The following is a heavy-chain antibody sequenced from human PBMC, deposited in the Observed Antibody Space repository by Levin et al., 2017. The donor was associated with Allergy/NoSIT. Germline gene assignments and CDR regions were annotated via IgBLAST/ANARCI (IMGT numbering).Heavy chain of an antibody. D-gene: IGHD5-12*01. Sequence: GGSLRLSCAASGFSFSTYAMNWVRQAPGKGLEWVSGISGDFTTYYADSVKGRFTISRDNSKNTVYLQMNSLRDEDTAVYFCARGYDRGVLSSWGQGTLVTVSS. CDR3: ARGYDRGVLSS. J-gene: IGHJ5*02. CDR1: GFSFSTYA. CDR2: ISGDFTT. V-gene: IGHV3-23*01.